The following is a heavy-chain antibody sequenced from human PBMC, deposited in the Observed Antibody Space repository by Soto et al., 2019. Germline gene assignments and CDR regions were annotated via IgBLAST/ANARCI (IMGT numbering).Heavy chain of an antibody. V-gene: IGHV3-33*01. D-gene: IGHD1-26*01. CDR1: GFTFSSYG. CDR3: ARDSGSYDLNFDY. Sequence: QVQLVESGGGVVQPGRSLRLSCAASGFTFSSYGMHWVRQAPGKGLEWVAVIWYDGSNKYYAESVKGRFTISRDNSKNTLYLQMNSLRAEDTAVYYGARDSGSYDLNFDYWGQGTLVTVSS. CDR2: IWYDGSNK. J-gene: IGHJ4*02.